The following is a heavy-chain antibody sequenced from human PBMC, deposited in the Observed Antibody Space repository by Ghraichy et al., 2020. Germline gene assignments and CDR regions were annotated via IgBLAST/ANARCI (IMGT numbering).Heavy chain of an antibody. CDR1: GGSISSSSYY. CDR3: ARRYSSAWYFDY. D-gene: IGHD6-19*01. Sequence: ESLNISCTVSGGSISSSSYYWGWIRQPPGKGLDWIGNMSYSGSTYYNPSLKSRVTISVNTSKNQFSLKLSSVTAADTAVYYCARRYSSAWYFDYWGQGTLVTVSS. J-gene: IGHJ4*02. CDR2: MSYSGST. V-gene: IGHV4-39*01.